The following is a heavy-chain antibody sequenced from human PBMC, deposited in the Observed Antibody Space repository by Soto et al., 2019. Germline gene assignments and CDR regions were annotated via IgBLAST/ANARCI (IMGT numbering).Heavy chain of an antibody. D-gene: IGHD6-6*01. V-gene: IGHV3-23*01. CDR2: ISGRGGST. CDR3: AGSSGWIPSH. J-gene: IGHJ4*02. Sequence: GGSLRLSCAASGFTFSSYAMSWVRQAPGKGLEWVSAISGRGGSTYYADSVKGRFTISGDNAKNSLFLQMDSLRVEDTAVYYCAGSSGWIPSHWGQGTQVTVSS. CDR1: GFTFSSYA.